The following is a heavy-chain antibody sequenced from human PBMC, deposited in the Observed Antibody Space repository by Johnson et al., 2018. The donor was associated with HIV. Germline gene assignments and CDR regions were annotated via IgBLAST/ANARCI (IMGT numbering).Heavy chain of an antibody. CDR1: GFTFVDYG. J-gene: IGHJ3*02. V-gene: IGHV3-23*04. D-gene: IGHD1-20*01. CDR3: ARDLGITGTDAFDI. Sequence: VQLVESGGGVVRPGGSLRLSCAASGFTFVDYGMSWVRQTPGRGLEWVSAISGSGGSTYYADSVKGRFTISRDNSKNTLYLQMNSLRAEDTALYYCARDLGITGTDAFDIWGQGTMVTVSS. CDR2: ISGSGGST.